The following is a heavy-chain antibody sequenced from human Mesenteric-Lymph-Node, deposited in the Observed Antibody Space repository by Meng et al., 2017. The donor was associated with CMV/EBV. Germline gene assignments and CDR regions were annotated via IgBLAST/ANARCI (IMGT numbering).Heavy chain of an antibody. D-gene: IGHD1-7*01. V-gene: IGHV6-1*01. Sequence: SETLSLTCAISGDSVSSDTAAWSWIRQSPSRGLEWLGRTFYRSKWYTDYALSVQGRITINRDTSKNQFSLHLDSVTPEDTAMYYCARIVNWNYVDLWGQGTLVTVSS. CDR3: ARIVNWNYVDL. CDR2: TFYRSKWYT. J-gene: IGHJ5*02. CDR1: GDSVSSDTAA.